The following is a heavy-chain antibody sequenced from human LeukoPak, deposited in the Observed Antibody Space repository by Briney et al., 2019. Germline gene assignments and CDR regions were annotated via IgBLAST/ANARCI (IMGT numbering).Heavy chain of an antibody. CDR1: GFTFSSYS. V-gene: IGHV3-21*04. Sequence: GGSLRLSCAASGFTFSSYSMNWVRQAPGKGLEWVSSISSSSSYIYYADSVKGRFTISRDNAKNSLYLQMNSLRAEGTALYYCTKSPYSNYEGYFDYWGQGTLVTVSS. CDR2: ISSSSSYI. CDR3: TKSPYSNYEGYFDY. J-gene: IGHJ4*02. D-gene: IGHD4-11*01.